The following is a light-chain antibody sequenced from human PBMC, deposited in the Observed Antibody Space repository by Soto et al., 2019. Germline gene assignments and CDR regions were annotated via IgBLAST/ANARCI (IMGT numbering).Light chain of an antibody. V-gene: IGKV3-20*01. CDR1: QSVSSSD. Sequence: ESVLTQSPGNLSLSPGERATLSCRASQSVSSSDLAWYQQKPGQAPRLLIYGASSRATGIPDTFSGSGSGTDCTLTISRLEPEEFAVYYCQQYGSSTLTFGGGTKVEIK. J-gene: IGKJ4*01. CDR3: QQYGSSTLT. CDR2: GAS.